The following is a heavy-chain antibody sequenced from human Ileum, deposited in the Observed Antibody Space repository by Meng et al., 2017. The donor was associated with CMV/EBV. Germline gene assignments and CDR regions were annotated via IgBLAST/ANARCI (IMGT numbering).Heavy chain of an antibody. CDR1: GFSGSRNY. Sequence: LSCAASGFSGSRNYMSWVRQAPGKGLEWVSVIYSGGSTYYADSVKGRFTISRDNSKNTLYLQMNSLRPEDTAVYYCARDRVTTWWFDPWGQGTLVTVSS. V-gene: IGHV3-66*02. CDR2: IYSGGST. D-gene: IGHD1/OR15-1a*01. J-gene: IGHJ5*02. CDR3: ARDRVTTWWFDP.